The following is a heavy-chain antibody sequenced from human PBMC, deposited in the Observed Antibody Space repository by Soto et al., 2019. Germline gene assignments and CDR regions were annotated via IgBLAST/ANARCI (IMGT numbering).Heavy chain of an antibody. J-gene: IGHJ2*01. CDR2: VGPYNGNT. Sequence: QVQLVQSGAEVKKPGASVRVSCKASGYTFTNYGISWVRQAPGQGLEWMGWVGPYNGNTDHAQNFQGRVTMTTDTSRNTAYQELGSLRSGDTALYYCARCYCSLGSCYTCWHFDLRVRGTLVTVSS. CDR1: GYTFTNYG. V-gene: IGHV1-18*04. D-gene: IGHD2-15*01. CDR3: ARCYCSLGSCYTCWHFDL.